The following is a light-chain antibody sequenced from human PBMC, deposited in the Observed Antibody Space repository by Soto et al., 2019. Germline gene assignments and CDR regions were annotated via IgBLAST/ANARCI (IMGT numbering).Light chain of an antibody. CDR3: QQYGTSPPWT. CDR2: GAS. J-gene: IGKJ1*01. V-gene: IGKV3-20*01. Sequence: EIVLTQSPGTLSLSPGERATLSCRASQTVSSSYLAWYQQKPGQPPRLLIYGASSRATGIPDRFSGSRSGTDFTLTVSRLEPEDFAVYYCQQYGTSPPWTFGQGTKVEI. CDR1: QTVSSSY.